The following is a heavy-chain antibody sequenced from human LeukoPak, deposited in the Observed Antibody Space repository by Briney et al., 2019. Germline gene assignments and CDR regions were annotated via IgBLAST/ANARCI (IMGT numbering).Heavy chain of an antibody. CDR2: IGTDDGETRT. J-gene: IGHJ5*02. D-gene: IGHD3-10*01. CDR1: GYTFTSFG. Sequence: ASVKVSCKASGYTFTSFGISWVRQAPGQGLEWLGWIGTDDGETRTNYGQNLQGRLTMTRDTSASTAYMELGSLRSDDTAVYYCARDVRFGELFGWFDPWGQGTLVTVSS. CDR3: ARDVRFGELFGWFDP. V-gene: IGHV1-18*01.